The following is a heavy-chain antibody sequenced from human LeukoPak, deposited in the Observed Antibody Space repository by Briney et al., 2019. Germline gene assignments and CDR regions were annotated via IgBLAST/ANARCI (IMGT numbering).Heavy chain of an antibody. CDR2: ISNDGSST. CDR1: GFTFSTYW. CDR3: ARHLTYGGWNS. J-gene: IGHJ4*02. Sequence: GGSLRLSCAASGFTFSTYWMQWVRQAPGKGLVWVSRISNDGSSTGYADFVKGRFTIPRDNAKNTLYLQMNSLRAEDTAVYFCARHLTYGGWNSWGQGTLVTVSS. D-gene: IGHD4-23*01. V-gene: IGHV3-74*01.